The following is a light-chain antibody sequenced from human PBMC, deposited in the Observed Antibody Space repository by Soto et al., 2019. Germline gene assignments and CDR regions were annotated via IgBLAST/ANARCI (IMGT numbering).Light chain of an antibody. CDR3: QQIYSTLWA. V-gene: IGKV1-39*01. Sequence: DIQMTQSPSSLSASVGDRVTITCRASQSISSYLNWYQQKPGKAPKLLIYAASSLQSGVPSMFSGSGSGTDFTLTISSLQPEYFATYYCQQIYSTLWAFGQGTKVEIK. CDR1: QSISSY. CDR2: AAS. J-gene: IGKJ1*01.